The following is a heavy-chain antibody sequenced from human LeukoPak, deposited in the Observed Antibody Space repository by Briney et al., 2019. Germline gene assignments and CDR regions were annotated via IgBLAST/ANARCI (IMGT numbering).Heavy chain of an antibody. CDR3: ATSDDSPGTY. D-gene: IGHD4-11*01. J-gene: IGHJ4*02. CDR1: GFTFSSEG. CDR2: ISSSGGST. V-gene: IGHV3-23*01. Sequence: GGSLRLSCAVSGFTFSSEGMSWVRQAPGKGLEWVSSISSSGGSTYYADSVKGRFTISRDNSKNTLYLQMNSLRAEDTAVYYCATSDDSPGTYWGQGTLVTVSS.